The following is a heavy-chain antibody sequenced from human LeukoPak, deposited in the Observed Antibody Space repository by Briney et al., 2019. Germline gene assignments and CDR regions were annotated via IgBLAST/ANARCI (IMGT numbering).Heavy chain of an antibody. Sequence: SQTLSLTCTVSGGSISSGGYYWSWIRQHPGKGLEWIGYIYYSGSTYYNPSLKSRVTISVDTSKNQFSLKLSSVTAADTAVYDWARGGGYYYGSGSPDNYYYYMDVWGKGTTVTVSS. CDR1: GGSISSGGYY. J-gene: IGHJ6*03. D-gene: IGHD3-10*01. CDR3: ARGGGYYYGSGSPDNYYYYMDV. CDR2: IYYSGST. V-gene: IGHV4-31*03.